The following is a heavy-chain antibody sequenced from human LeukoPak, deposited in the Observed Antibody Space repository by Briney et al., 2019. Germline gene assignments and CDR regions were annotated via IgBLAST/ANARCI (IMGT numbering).Heavy chain of an antibody. CDR1: GFTFSKYA. CDR3: ARATTYDILTGFSDY. D-gene: IGHD3-9*01. CDR2: LSGSASST. Sequence: SGGSLRLSCAASGFTFSKYAMSWVRQAPAKGLEWVSALSGSASSTYYADSVKGRFTISRDNSKNTLYLQMNSLRAEDTAVYYCARATTYDILTGFSDYWGQGTLVTVSS. V-gene: IGHV3-23*01. J-gene: IGHJ4*02.